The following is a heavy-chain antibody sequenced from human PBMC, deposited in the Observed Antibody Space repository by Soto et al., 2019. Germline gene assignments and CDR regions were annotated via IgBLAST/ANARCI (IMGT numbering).Heavy chain of an antibody. V-gene: IGHV3-33*01. CDR2: IWYDGSNK. CDR1: GFTFSSYG. CDR3: ATSFSIGDQYGMDV. D-gene: IGHD3-10*01. J-gene: IGHJ6*02. Sequence: QVQLVESGGGVVQPGRSLRLSCAASGFTFSSYGMHWVRQAPGKGLEWVAVIWYDGSNKYYPDSVKGRFTISRDNSKNTLYLQMNSLRAEDTAVYYCATSFSIGDQYGMDVWGQGTTVTVSS.